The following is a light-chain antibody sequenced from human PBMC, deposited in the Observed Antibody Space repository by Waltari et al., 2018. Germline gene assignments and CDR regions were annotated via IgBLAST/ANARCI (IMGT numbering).Light chain of an antibody. J-gene: IGKJ2*01. CDR3: QQYISWPRT. CDR2: GAS. CDR1: QSVDSD. V-gene: IGKV3-15*01. Sequence: ETVIPHSPATLSVSPGERATLSCGASQSVDSDLAWYQQKPGQAPRLLIFGASTRATGIPARFSGSGSGTEFTLTISSLQSEDSAVYYCQQYISWPRTFGQGTKLEI.